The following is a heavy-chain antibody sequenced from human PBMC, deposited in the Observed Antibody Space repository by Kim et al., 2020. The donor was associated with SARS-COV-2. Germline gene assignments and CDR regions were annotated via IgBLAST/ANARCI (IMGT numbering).Heavy chain of an antibody. Sequence: GGSLSLSCTVSGFNFNSYSMNWVRQAPGKGLEWVSYISSSSSTVYYAGSVRGRFTISRDNAKNSLFLQMNSLRDDDTAVYYCARCPLSMTMVRGMITTTLFDYYNMDAWGQGTTVTVSS. CDR2: ISSSSSTV. D-gene: IGHD3-10*01. J-gene: IGHJ6*02. V-gene: IGHV3-48*02. CDR3: ARCPLSMTMVRGMITTTLFDYYNMDA. CDR1: GFNFNSYS.